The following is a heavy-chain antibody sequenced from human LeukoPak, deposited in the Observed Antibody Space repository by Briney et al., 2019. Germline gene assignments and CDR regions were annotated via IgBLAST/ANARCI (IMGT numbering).Heavy chain of an antibody. V-gene: IGHV3-30*02. D-gene: IGHD3-10*01. CDR2: IRYDGSNK. CDR1: GFTFSSYG. CDR3: AKDRGSGGWPNYYYYGMDV. Sequence: GGSLRLSCAASGFTFSSYGMHWVRQAPGKGLEWVAFIRYDGSNKYYADSVRGRFTISRDNSKNTLYLQMNSLRAEDTAVYYCAKDRGSGGWPNYYYYGMDVWGQGTTVTVSS. J-gene: IGHJ6*02.